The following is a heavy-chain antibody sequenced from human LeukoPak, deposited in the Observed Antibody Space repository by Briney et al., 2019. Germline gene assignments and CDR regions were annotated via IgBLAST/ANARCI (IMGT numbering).Heavy chain of an antibody. D-gene: IGHD4-17*01. Sequence: GESLKISCKGSGYSFTSYWIGWVRQTPGKGLEWMGIIYPGDSDTRYSPSFQGQVTISADKSISTAYLQWSSLKASDTAMYYCARLSDTDYGDRKRNQGLSYWGQGTLVTVSS. CDR1: GYSFTSYW. J-gene: IGHJ4*02. V-gene: IGHV5-51*01. CDR2: IYPGDSDT. CDR3: ARLSDTDYGDRKRNQGLSY.